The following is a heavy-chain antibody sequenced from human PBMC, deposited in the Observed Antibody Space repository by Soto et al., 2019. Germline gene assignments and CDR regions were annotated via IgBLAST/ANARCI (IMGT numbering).Heavy chain of an antibody. CDR1: GFTFSSYW. CDR2: INSDGSST. CDR3: AREYCSGGSCYSYTNAFDI. V-gene: IGHV3-74*01. Sequence: GGSLRLSCAASGFTFSSYWVHWVRQAPGKGLVWVSRINSDGSSTSYADSVKGRFTISRDNAKNTLYLQMNSLRAEDTAVYYCAREYCSGGSCYSYTNAFDIWGQGTLVTVSS. J-gene: IGHJ4*02. D-gene: IGHD2-15*01.